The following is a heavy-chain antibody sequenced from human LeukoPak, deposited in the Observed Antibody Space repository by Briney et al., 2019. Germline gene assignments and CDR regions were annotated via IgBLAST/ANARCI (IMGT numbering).Heavy chain of an antibody. V-gene: IGHV1-69*05. CDR2: IIPIFGTA. D-gene: IGHD1-26*01. CDR3: ARGSDLVGAYDY. CDR1: GGTFSSYA. Sequence: ASVKVSCKASGGTFSSYAISWVRQAPGQGLEWMGGIIPIFGTANYAQKFQGRVTITRDTSASTAYMELSSLRSEDTAVYYCARGSDLVGAYDYWGQGTLVTVSS. J-gene: IGHJ4*02.